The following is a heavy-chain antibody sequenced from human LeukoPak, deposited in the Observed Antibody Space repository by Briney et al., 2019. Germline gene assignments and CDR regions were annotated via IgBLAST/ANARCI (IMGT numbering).Heavy chain of an antibody. D-gene: IGHD3-9*01. J-gene: IGHJ4*02. CDR3: AKVSESNYDILTGYYTPYYFDY. Sequence: GGSLRLSCAASGFTFSSYAMSWVRQAPGKGLEWVSAISGSGGSTYYADSVKGRFTISRDSSKNILYLQMNSLRADDTAVYYCAKVSESNYDILTGYYTPYYFDYWGQGTLVTVSS. V-gene: IGHV3-23*01. CDR2: ISGSGGST. CDR1: GFTFSSYA.